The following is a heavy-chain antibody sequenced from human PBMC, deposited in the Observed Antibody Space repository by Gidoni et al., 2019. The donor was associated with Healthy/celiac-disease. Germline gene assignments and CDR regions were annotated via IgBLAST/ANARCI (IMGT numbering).Heavy chain of an antibody. D-gene: IGHD2-2*02. CDR3: ARGYCSSTSCYKDYYYYGMDV. J-gene: IGHJ6*02. CDR1: GGSISSYY. CDR2: IYYSGST. Sequence: QVQLQESGPGLVKPSETLSLTCTVSGGSISSYYWSWIRQPPGKGLEWIGYIYYSGSTNYNPSLKSRVTISVDTSKNQFSLKLSSVTAADTAVYYCARGYCSSTSCYKDYYYYGMDVWGQGTTVTVSS. V-gene: IGHV4-59*01.